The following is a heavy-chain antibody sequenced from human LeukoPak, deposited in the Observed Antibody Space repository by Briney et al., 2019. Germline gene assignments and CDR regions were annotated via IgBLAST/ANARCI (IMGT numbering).Heavy chain of an antibody. CDR3: ARAGVEQQPVLDY. D-gene: IGHD6-13*01. Sequence: PSETLSLTCTVSGGSISSHYWSWIRQPPGKGLEWIGYIYYSGSTNYNPSLKSRVTISVDTSKNQFSLKLSSVTAADTAVYYCARAGVEQQPVLDYWGQGTLVTVSS. V-gene: IGHV4-59*11. CDR2: IYYSGST. J-gene: IGHJ4*02. CDR1: GGSISSHY.